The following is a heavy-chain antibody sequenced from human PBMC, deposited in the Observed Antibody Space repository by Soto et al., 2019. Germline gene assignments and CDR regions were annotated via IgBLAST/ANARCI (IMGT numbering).Heavy chain of an antibody. CDR3: ARSMGPYPYSSGWPYYYYGLDV. Sequence: GGSLRLSCAASGFTFGSYAMHWVRQAPGKGLEWLAVISYDGSNKYYADSVKGRFTISRDNSKNTLYLQRNSLGAEDTAVYYCARSMGPYPYSSGWPYYYYGLDVWGHGTTVTVSS. J-gene: IGHJ6*02. CDR2: ISYDGSNK. D-gene: IGHD6-19*01. CDR1: GFTFGSYA. V-gene: IGHV3-30-3*01.